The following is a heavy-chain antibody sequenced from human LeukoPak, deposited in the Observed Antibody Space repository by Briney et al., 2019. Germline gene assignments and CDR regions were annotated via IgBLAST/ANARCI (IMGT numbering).Heavy chain of an antibody. D-gene: IGHD3-10*01. CDR3: ARVGRITMVRGVISGAFDI. Sequence: SVQVSCQASGGTFSSYAISWVRQAPGQGLEWMGGIIPIFGTANYAQKFQGRVTITADESTSTAYMELSSLRSEDTAVYYCARVGRITMVRGVISGAFDIWGQGTMVTVSS. CDR1: GGTFSSYA. V-gene: IGHV1-69*13. CDR2: IIPIFGTA. J-gene: IGHJ3*02.